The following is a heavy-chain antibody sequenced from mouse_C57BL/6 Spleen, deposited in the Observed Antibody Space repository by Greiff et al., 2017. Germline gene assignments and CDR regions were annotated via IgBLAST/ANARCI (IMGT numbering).Heavy chain of an antibody. V-gene: IGHV1-52*01. CDR1: GYTFTSYW. Sequence: VQLQQPGAELVRPGSSVKLSCKASGYTFTSYWMHWVKQRHIQGLEWIGNIDPSDSETHYNQKFKDKATLTVDKSSSTAYMQLSSLTSGDSAVYYCARGKVITTEYFEGWGTGTTVTVSS. D-gene: IGHD1-1*01. J-gene: IGHJ1*03. CDR2: IDPSDSET. CDR3: ARGKVITTEYFEG.